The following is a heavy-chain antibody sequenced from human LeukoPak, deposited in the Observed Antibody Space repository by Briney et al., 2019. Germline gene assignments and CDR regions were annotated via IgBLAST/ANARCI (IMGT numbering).Heavy chain of an antibody. J-gene: IGHJ3*02. CDR3: ARDRSRSSSNAFDI. V-gene: IGHV3-7*01. Sequence: PGGSLRLSCAASGFTFSSYWMSWVRQAPGKGLEWVANIKQDGSEKYYVDSVKGRFTISRDNAKNSLYLQMNSLRAEDTAVYYCARDRSRSSSNAFDIWGQGTIVTVSS. D-gene: IGHD6-6*01. CDR1: GFTFSSYW. CDR2: IKQDGSEK.